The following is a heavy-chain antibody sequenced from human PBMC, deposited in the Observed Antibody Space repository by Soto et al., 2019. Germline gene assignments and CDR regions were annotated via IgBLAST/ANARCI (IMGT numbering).Heavy chain of an antibody. Sequence: QVQLVQSGAEVKKPGASVKVSCKASGYTFTSYAISWVRQAPGQGLEWMGWISAYNGNTNYAQKLQGRATMTTDTSTLTAYMEWRSLRSDDTVVYYCAIGHGGGITFEWGQGTLVTVSS. CDR1: GYTFTSYA. CDR3: AIGHGGGITFE. CDR2: ISAYNGNT. V-gene: IGHV1-18*01. J-gene: IGHJ4*02. D-gene: IGHD3-16*01.